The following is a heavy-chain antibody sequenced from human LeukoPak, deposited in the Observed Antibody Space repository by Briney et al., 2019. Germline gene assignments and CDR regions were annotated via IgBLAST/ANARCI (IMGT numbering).Heavy chain of an antibody. V-gene: IGHV4-31*03. D-gene: IGHD3-22*01. CDR2: IYYSGST. CDR3: ARERYYYDSSGYPKVYGMDV. J-gene: IGHJ6*02. CDR1: CGSISSGGYY. Sequence: PSETLSLTCTVSCGSISSGGYYWSWIRQHPGKGLEWIGYIYYSGSTYYNPSLKSRVTISVDTSKNQFSLKLSSVTAADTAVYYCARERYYYDSSGYPKVYGMDVWGQGTTVTVSS.